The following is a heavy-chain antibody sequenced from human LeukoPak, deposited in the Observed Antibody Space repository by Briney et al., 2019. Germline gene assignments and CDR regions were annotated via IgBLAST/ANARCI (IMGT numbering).Heavy chain of an antibody. CDR2: IKQDGSEK. CDR3: ARGQLELLSDYSNYMDV. D-gene: IGHD1-1*01. CDR1: GFTFSSYW. J-gene: IGHJ6*03. V-gene: IGHV3-7*01. Sequence: GGSLGLSCAASGFTFSSYWMSWVRQAPGKGLEWVANIKQDGSEKYYVDSVKGRFTISRDNAKNSLYLQMNSLRAEDTAVYYCARGQLELLSDYSNYMDVWGKGTTVTVSS.